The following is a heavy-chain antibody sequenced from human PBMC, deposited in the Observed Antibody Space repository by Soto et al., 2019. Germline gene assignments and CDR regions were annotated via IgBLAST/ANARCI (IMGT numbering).Heavy chain of an antibody. CDR1: GGSISSGGYY. CDR2: IYYSGST. Sequence: SETLSLTCTVSGGSISSGGYYWSWIRQHPGKGLEWIGYIYYSGSTYYNPSLKSRVTISVDTSKNQFSLKLSSVTAADTAVYYCARDTGRREGDYYYYMDVWGKGTTVTVSS. J-gene: IGHJ6*03. CDR3: ARDTGRREGDYYYYMDV. V-gene: IGHV4-31*03. D-gene: IGHD2-15*01.